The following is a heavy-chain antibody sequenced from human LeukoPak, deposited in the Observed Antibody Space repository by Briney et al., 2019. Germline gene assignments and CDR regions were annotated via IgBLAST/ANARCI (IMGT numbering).Heavy chain of an antibody. CDR3: AREQKHYYYYYYMDV. CDR2: ISSSSSYI. CDR1: GFTFSSYS. J-gene: IGHJ6*03. V-gene: IGHV3-21*01. Sequence: GSLRLSCAASGFTFSSYSMNWVRQAPGKGLEWVSSISSSSSYIYYADSVKGRFTISRDNAKNSLYLQMNSLRAEDTAVYYCAREQKHYYYYYYMDVWGRGTTVTVSS.